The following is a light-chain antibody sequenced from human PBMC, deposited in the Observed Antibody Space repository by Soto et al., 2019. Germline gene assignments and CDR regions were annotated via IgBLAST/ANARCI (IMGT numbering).Light chain of an antibody. CDR1: QSISIY. J-gene: IGKJ5*01. CDR2: GAS. V-gene: IGKV1-39*01. Sequence: DIQMTQSPASLSSSVGCRFTVTCRSSQSISIYLNWYQLKPGKAPNLLMYGASYLKSGVPTRFSGSGSGTDFTLTISSLQPEDFAIYYCQQTYTTPEITFGQGTRLEIK. CDR3: QQTYTTPEIT.